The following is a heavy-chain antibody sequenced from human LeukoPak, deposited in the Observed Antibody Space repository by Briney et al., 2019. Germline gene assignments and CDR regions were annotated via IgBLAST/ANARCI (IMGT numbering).Heavy chain of an antibody. V-gene: IGHV4-59*01. CDR2: IYYSGST. D-gene: IGHD1-7*01. CDR1: GGSISSYY. J-gene: IGHJ4*02. CDR3: ARARNWNYEGYFDY. Sequence: PSETLSLTCTVSGGSISSYYWSWIRQPPGKGLEWIGYIYYSGSTNYNPSLKSRVTISVDTSKNQFSLKLSSVTAADTAVYYCARARNWNYEGYFDYWGQGTLVTVSS.